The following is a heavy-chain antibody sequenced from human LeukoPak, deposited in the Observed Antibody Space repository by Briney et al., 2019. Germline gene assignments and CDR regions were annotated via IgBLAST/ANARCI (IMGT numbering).Heavy chain of an antibody. CDR1: GFTVSSNY. V-gene: IGHV3-11*04. J-gene: IGHJ4*02. CDR3: ARGTYGLAFDY. Sequence: GGSLRLSCAASGFTVSSNYMSWVRQAPGKGLEWISYISNSDSSIYYADSVKGRFAISRDNAENSLYLQMNSLRVEDTAVYYCARGTYGLAFDYWGQGTLVTVSS. CDR2: ISNSDSSI. D-gene: IGHD3-10*01.